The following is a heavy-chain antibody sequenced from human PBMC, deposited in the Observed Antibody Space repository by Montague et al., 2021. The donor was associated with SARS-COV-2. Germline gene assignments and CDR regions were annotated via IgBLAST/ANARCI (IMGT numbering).Heavy chain of an antibody. CDR1: GDSINTYY. Sequence: SETLSLTCTASGDSINTYYWNWIRQPPGKGLKWLGSIFYTGSTNXNPSLKSRVTISLDTSKNQFFLKVTSVTAADTAVYYCARQAAGSYFYYGVDVWGQGTTVTVSS. V-gene: IGHV4-59*12. CDR3: ARQAAGSYFYYGVDV. D-gene: IGHD6-13*01. J-gene: IGHJ6*02. CDR2: IFYTGST.